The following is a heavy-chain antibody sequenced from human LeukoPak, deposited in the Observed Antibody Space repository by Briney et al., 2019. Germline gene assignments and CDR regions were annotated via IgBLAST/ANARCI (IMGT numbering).Heavy chain of an antibody. CDR2: IYVDGST. J-gene: IGHJ6*03. D-gene: IGHD4-17*01. Sequence: GGSLRLSCAASGISVSSNYMSWVRQAPGKGLQWVSVIYVDGSTYYADSVKGRFTISRDNAKNSLYLQMNSLRAEDTAVYYCARDADGDYYYYYMDVWGKGTTVTVSS. V-gene: IGHV3-66*01. CDR3: ARDADGDYYYYYMDV. CDR1: GISVSSNY.